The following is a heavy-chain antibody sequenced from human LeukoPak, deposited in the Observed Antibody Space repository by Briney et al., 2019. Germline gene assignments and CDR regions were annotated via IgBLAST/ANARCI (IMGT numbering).Heavy chain of an antibody. D-gene: IGHD3-3*01. CDR1: GYTFTRYD. V-gene: IGHV1-8*01. CDR3: ARDGVFGRITIFGAARGYYGMDV. CDR2: MNPNSGNT. Sequence: ASVKVSCKASGYTFTRYDINWVRQATGQGLEWMGWMNPNSGNTGYAQKFQGRVTMTRNTSISTAYMELSSLRSEDTAVYYCARDGVFGRITIFGAARGYYGMDVWGQGTTVTVSS. J-gene: IGHJ6*02.